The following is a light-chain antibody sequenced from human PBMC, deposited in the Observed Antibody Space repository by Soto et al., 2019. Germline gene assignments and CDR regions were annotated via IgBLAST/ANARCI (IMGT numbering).Light chain of an antibody. CDR2: SNS. CDR1: SSNIGSNT. CDR3: AAWDDSLNGYV. V-gene: IGLV1-44*01. Sequence: QSVLTQPPSASETPGQRVTISCSGSSSNIGSNTVNWYQQLPGTAPKLLVYSNSQRPSGVPDRFSGSKSGTSASLAISGLQSEDEASYYCAAWDDSLNGYVFGTGTKVTVL. J-gene: IGLJ1*01.